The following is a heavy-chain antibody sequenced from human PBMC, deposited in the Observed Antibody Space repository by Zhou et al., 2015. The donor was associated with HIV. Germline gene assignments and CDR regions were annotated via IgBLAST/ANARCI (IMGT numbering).Heavy chain of an antibody. CDR3: VRDRGAARPDWRYFDL. CDR2: IIPVLGTT. CDR1: GGTFSSYG. D-gene: IGHD6-6*01. J-gene: IGHJ2*01. Sequence: QVQLVQSGAELRKPGSSVKVSCKASGGTFSSYGISWVRKAPGQGLEWMGGIIPVLGTTHYAQRFQGRVSITADRSTSTAYMELRSLTSEDTAVYYCVRDRGAARPDWRYFDLWGRAPWSLSPQ. V-gene: IGHV1-69*06.